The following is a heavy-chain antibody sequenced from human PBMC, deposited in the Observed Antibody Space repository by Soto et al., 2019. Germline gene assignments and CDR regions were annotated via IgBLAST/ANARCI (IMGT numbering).Heavy chain of an antibody. CDR1: GGSLSSYA. D-gene: IGHD2-2*02. CDR2: SIPLFGTP. V-gene: IGHV1-69*06. CDR3: ARESHDISVVPATVLGPFTRFDP. J-gene: IGHJ5*02. Sequence: SVKVSCKASGGSLSSYAVSGVRQSRLRGLEGMGGSIPLFGTPNYAQKFQGRLTITADKSTSTVYMELSSLRSDDTAIYYCARESHDISVVPATVLGPFTRFDPWGQGTLVT.